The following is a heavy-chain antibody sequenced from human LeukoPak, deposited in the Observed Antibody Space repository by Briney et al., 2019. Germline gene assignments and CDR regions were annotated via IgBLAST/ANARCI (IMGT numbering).Heavy chain of an antibody. CDR3: AREPGDTEVTPGGDY. Sequence: SVKVSCKASGGTFSSYAISWVRQAPGQGLEWMGGIIPIFGTANYAQKFQGRVTITADESTSTAYMELSSLRSEDTAVYYCAREPGDTEVTPGGDYWGQGTLVTVSS. D-gene: IGHD4-23*01. CDR1: GGTFSSYA. J-gene: IGHJ4*02. CDR2: IIPIFGTA. V-gene: IGHV1-69*13.